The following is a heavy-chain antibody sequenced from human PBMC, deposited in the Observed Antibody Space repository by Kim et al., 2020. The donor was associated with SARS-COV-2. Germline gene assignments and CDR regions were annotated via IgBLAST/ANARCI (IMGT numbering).Heavy chain of an antibody. Sequence: GGSLRLSCAASGFTFDDYGMSWVRQAPGKGLEWVSGINWNGGSTGYADSVKGRFTISRDNAKNSLYLQMNSLRAEDTALYYCARDLLGRSGSYRRGYYYYGMDVWGQGTTVTVSS. J-gene: IGHJ6*02. CDR1: GFTFDDYG. D-gene: IGHD1-26*01. CDR2: INWNGGST. V-gene: IGHV3-20*04. CDR3: ARDLLGRSGSYRRGYYYYGMDV.